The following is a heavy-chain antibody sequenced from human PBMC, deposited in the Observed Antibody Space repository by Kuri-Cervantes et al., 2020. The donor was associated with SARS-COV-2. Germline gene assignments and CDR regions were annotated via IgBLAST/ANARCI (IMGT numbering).Heavy chain of an antibody. V-gene: IGHV3-15*01. CDR2: IKSKTDGGTT. CDR1: GFTFGDYA. Sequence: GESLKISCTASGFTFGDYAMSCFRQAPGKGLEWVGRIKSKTDGGTTDYAAPVKGRFTISRDDSKNTLYLQMNSLKTEDTAVYYCTTDPRGYDFWSGYYSPRKKIADYWGQGTLVTVSS. CDR3: TTDPRGYDFWSGYYSPRKKIADY. D-gene: IGHD3-3*01. J-gene: IGHJ4*02.